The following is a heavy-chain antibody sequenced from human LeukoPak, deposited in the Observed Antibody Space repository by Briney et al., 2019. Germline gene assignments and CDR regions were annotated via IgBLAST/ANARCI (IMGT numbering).Heavy chain of an antibody. Sequence: GGSLRLSCAASGFTFSSYWMTWVRQAPGKGLEWVANMNLDGSEKYYVDSVKGRFTISRDNAKNSLYLQMNSLRGEDTAVYYCARVLPAHYDSSDYFPPYFDYWGQGTLVTVSS. J-gene: IGHJ4*02. CDR3: ARVLPAHYDSSDYFPPYFDY. D-gene: IGHD3-22*01. CDR2: MNLDGSEK. V-gene: IGHV3-7*01. CDR1: GFTFSSYW.